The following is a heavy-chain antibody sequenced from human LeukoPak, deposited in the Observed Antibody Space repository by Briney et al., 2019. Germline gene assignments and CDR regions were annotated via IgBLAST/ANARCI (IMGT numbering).Heavy chain of an antibody. V-gene: IGHV4-59*02. Sequence: SETLSLTCSVSGASVSSDYWNWIRQSPGRGLEWIGYTHYRGDINYNPSHKSRLTMSVDASSNQVSLKLSSVTAADAAVYYCGRNLGSGSDHWGQGTLVTVSS. CDR3: GRNLGSGSDH. D-gene: IGHD3-10*01. CDR1: GASVSSDY. J-gene: IGHJ4*02. CDR2: THYRGDI.